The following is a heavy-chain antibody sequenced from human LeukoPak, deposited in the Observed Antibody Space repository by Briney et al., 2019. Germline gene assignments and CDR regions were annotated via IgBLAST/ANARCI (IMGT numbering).Heavy chain of an antibody. D-gene: IGHD5-12*01. J-gene: IGHJ6*02. CDR3: AKGPSDIVVSYYGMDV. CDR1: GFTFSTCA. V-gene: IGHV3-23*01. CDR2: ISGTTNGT. Sequence: GGSLRLSCAASGFTFSTCAMSWVRQAPGKGLEWVSGISGTTNGTYYADSAKGRFTISRDNSKNTLFLQVNSLRAEDTAVYYCAKGPSDIVVSYYGMDVWGQGTTVTVSS.